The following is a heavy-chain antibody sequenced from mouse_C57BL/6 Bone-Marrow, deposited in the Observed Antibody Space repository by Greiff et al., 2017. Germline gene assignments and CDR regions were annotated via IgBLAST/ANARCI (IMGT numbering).Heavy chain of an antibody. CDR2: IHPNSGST. CDR3: ARKGYYLFAY. J-gene: IGHJ3*01. CDR1: GYTFISYW. V-gene: IGHV1-64*01. D-gene: IGHD2-12*01. Sequence: VQLQQPGAELVKPGASVKLSCKASGYTFISYWMHWVKQRPGQGLEWIGMIHPNSGSTNYNEKFKSKATLTVDKSSSTAYMQLSSLTSEDSAVYYCARKGYYLFAYWGQGTLVTVSA.